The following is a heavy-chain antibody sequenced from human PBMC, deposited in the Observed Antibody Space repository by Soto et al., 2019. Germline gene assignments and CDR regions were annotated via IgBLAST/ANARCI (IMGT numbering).Heavy chain of an antibody. V-gene: IGHV3-64*01. CDR3: ARVNGDYGFWGAQNGWLDY. CDR1: GVTFSSYA. J-gene: IGHJ4*02. Sequence: EVQLVESGGGLVQPGGSLRLSCAASGVTFSSYAMHLGRQAPGKGLEYVSAISGNGGSTYYANSVKGRFTISRDNSKNTLYLQMGSLRAEDIAVYYCARVNGDYGFWGAQNGWLDYWGQGTLVTVSS. D-gene: IGHD3-3*01. CDR2: ISGNGGST.